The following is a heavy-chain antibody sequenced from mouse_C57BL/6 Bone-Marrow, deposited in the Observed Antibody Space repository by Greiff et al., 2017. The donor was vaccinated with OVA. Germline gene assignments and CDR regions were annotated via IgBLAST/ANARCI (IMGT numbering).Heavy chain of an antibody. CDR1: GYAFSSSW. J-gene: IGHJ2*01. CDR3: ARERGITTGVIDY. Sequence: QVQLQQSGPELVKPGASVKISCKASGYAFSSSWMNWVKQRPGKGLEWIGRIYPGDGDTNYNGKFKGKATLTADKSSSTAYMQLSGLTSEDSAVYCCARERGITTGVIDYWGQGTTLTVSS. D-gene: IGHD1-1*01. V-gene: IGHV1-82*01. CDR2: IYPGDGDT.